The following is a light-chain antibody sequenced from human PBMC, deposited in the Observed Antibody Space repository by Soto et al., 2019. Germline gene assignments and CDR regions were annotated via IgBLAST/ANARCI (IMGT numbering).Light chain of an antibody. CDR1: SGHSSYA. Sequence: QLVLTQSPSASASPGASVKLTCTLSSGHSSYAIAWHQQQPEKGPRYLMKLNSDGSHSKGDGIPDRFSGSSSGAERYLTISSLQSEEEAAYYCQSWGTGIQVFGGGTKLTVL. CDR2: LNSDGSH. CDR3: QSWGTGIQV. V-gene: IGLV4-69*01. J-gene: IGLJ2*01.